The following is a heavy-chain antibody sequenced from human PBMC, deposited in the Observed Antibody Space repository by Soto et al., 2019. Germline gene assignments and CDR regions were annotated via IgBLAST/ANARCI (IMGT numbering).Heavy chain of an antibody. CDR1: GFTFSSYW. CDR2: IKQDGSEK. D-gene: IGHD6-19*01. J-gene: IGHJ6*02. CDR3: AGSTAVADYYYYYGMDV. V-gene: IGHV3-7*01. Sequence: GGSLRLSCAASGFTFSSYWMSWVRQAPGKGLEWVANIKQDGSEKYYVDSVKGRFTISRDNAKNSLYLQMNSLRAEDTAVYYCAGSTAVADYYYYYGMDVWGQGTTVTVSS.